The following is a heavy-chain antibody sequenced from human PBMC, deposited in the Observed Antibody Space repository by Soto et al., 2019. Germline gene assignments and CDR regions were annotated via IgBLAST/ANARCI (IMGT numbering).Heavy chain of an antibody. V-gene: IGHV1-8*01. CDR3: ARERSAAGTGWFDP. CDR2: MNPNSGNT. Sequence: QVQLVQSGAEVKKPGASVKVSCKASGYTFTSYDINWVRQATGQGLEWMGWMNPNSGNTGYAQKFXGXGXXARNTSISTAYMELSSLRSEGTAVYYCARERSAAGTGWFDPWGQGTLVTVSS. CDR1: GYTFTSYD. D-gene: IGHD6-13*01. J-gene: IGHJ5*02.